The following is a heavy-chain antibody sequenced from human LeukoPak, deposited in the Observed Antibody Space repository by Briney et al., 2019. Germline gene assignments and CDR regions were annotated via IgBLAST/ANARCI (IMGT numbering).Heavy chain of an antibody. V-gene: IGHV3-30*02. CDR3: ARDRGYCSGGTCFVSYFDL. D-gene: IGHD2-15*01. CDR2: IRYDGNNK. J-gene: IGHJ4*02. CDR1: GFPFSDYV. Sequence: GGSLRLSCAASGFPFSDYVMHWVRQAPGKGLEWVSVIRYDGNNKYYADSVKGRFTISRDNSKNTLYLQMNSLESEDTAVYYCARDRGYCSGGTCFVSYFDLWGQGTLVTVSS.